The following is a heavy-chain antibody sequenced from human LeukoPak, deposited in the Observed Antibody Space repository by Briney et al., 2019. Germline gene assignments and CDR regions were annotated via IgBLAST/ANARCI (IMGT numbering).Heavy chain of an antibody. CDR3: ARDLAAAGTSYDY. Sequence: SETLSLTCTVSGYSISSGYYWGWIRQPPGKGLEWIGSIYHSGSTYYNPSLKSRVTISVDTSKNQFSLKLSSVTAADTAVYYCARDLAAAGTSYDYWGQGTLVTVSS. CDR1: GYSISSGYY. V-gene: IGHV4-38-2*02. CDR2: IYHSGST. J-gene: IGHJ4*02. D-gene: IGHD6-13*01.